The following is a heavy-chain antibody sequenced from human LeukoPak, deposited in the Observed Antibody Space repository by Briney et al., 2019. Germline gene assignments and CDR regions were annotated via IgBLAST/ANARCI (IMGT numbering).Heavy chain of an antibody. V-gene: IGHV3-11*01. J-gene: IGHJ6*03. CDR1: GFTFSDYY. CDR3: ARTRGSYNYYYYYMDV. D-gene: IGHD3-16*01. CDR2: ISSSGSTI. Sequence: PGGSLRLSCAASGFTFSDYYMSWIRQAPGTGLECVSYISSSGSTIYYADSVKGRFTISRDNAKNSLYLQMNSLRAEDTAVYYCARTRGSYNYYYYYMDVWGKGTTVTVSS.